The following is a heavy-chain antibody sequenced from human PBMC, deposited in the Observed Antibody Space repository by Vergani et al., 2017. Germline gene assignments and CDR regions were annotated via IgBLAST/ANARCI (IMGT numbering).Heavy chain of an antibody. CDR2: ISSNGGST. D-gene: IGHD6-13*01. J-gene: IGHJ4*02. V-gene: IGHV3-64D*06. Sequence: EVQLVESGGGLVQPGGSLRLSCSASGFTFSSYAMHWVRQAPGKGLEYVSAISSNGGSTYYADSVKGRFTISRDNSKNTLYLQMGSLRAEDTVVYYCVKEIAAVHHFDYWGQGTLVTVSS. CDR3: VKEIAAVHHFDY. CDR1: GFTFSSYA.